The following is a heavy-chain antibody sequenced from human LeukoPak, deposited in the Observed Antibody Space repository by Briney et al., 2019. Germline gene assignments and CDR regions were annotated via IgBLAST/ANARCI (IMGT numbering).Heavy chain of an antibody. V-gene: IGHV4-34*01. CDR2: INHSGST. Sequence: SETLSLTCAVYGGSFSGYYWSWIRQPPGKWQERIGEINHSGSTNYNPSLKSRVTISVDTSKNQFSLKLSSVTAADTAVYYCAREIVVVVAATDSYYFDYWGQGTLVTVSS. D-gene: IGHD2-15*01. J-gene: IGHJ4*02. CDR1: GGSFSGYY. CDR3: AREIVVVVAATDSYYFDY.